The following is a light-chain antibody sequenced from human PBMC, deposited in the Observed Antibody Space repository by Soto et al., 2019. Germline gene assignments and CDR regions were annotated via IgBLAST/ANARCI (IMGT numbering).Light chain of an antibody. Sequence: QSALTQPASMSGTPGQSITISCTGTSSDVGGYNYVSWYQHYPGKAPKLMIYDVSNRPSGVSNRFSGSKSGNTASLTISGLQAEDEADYYCSSYTSGSTLAFGGGTKLTVL. CDR1: SSDVGGYNY. CDR2: DVS. V-gene: IGLV2-14*03. J-gene: IGLJ2*01. CDR3: SSYTSGSTLA.